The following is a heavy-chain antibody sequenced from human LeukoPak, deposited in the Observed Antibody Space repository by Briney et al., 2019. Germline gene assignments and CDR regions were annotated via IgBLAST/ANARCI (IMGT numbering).Heavy chain of an antibody. D-gene: IGHD3-10*01. J-gene: IGHJ5*02. CDR3: AGSTSGDWFDP. Sequence: SETLSLTCTVSGGSISSYYWSWIRQPPGKGLEWIGYIYYSGSTNYNPSLKSRVTISVDTSKNQSSLKLSSVTAADTAVYYCAGSTSGDWFDPWGQGTLVTVSS. V-gene: IGHV4-59*01. CDR2: IYYSGST. CDR1: GGSISSYY.